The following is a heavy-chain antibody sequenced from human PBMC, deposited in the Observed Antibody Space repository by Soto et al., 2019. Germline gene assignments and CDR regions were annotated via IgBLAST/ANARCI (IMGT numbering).Heavy chain of an antibody. D-gene: IGHD6-19*01. CDR1: GFTFSNAW. J-gene: IGHJ4*02. V-gene: IGHV3-15*07. CDR2: IKSKTDGGTT. Sequence: GGSLRLSCAASGFTFSNAWMNWVRQAPGKGLEWVGRIKSKTDGGTTDYAAPVKGRFTISRDDSKNTLYLQMNSLETEDTAVYYCTTDWGSGWSYYFDYWGQGTLVTVSS. CDR3: TTDWGSGWSYYFDY.